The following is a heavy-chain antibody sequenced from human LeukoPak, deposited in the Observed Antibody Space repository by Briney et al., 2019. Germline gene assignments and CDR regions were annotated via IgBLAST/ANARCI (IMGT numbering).Heavy chain of an antibody. V-gene: IGHV3-43*02. D-gene: IGHD5/OR15-5a*01. J-gene: IGHJ4*02. CDR3: AKDVSGSIDS. CDR2: ISGDGGRT. CDR1: GFIFSDYN. Sequence: GGSLRLSCAASGFIFSDYNMHWVRQVPGKGLEWVSIISGDGGRTSYADSVKGRVTISRDNSKNSLYLQMNSLRTEDTAFYYCAKDVSGSIDSWGQGTLVTVSS.